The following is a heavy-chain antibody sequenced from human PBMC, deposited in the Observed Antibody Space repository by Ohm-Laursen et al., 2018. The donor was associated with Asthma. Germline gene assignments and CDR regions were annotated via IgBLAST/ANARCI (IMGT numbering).Heavy chain of an antibody. D-gene: IGHD3-3*01. CDR1: GFTFRSYA. V-gene: IGHV3-30-3*01. Sequence: SLRLSCSASGFTFRSYAMHWVRQAPGKGLEWVAVGGSYYDGGLKYYADSVNGRFTVSRDDSKNTLYLQMNSLRPDDTAVYYCARDVMEWYLPSFDFWGQGTLVTVSS. CDR3: ARDVMEWYLPSFDF. J-gene: IGHJ4*02. CDR2: GGSYYDGGLK.